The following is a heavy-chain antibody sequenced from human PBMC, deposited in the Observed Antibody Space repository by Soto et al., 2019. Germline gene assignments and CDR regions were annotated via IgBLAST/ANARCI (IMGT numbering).Heavy chain of an antibody. CDR1: GFTFSSYD. J-gene: IGHJ6*02. CDR3: AREFNSNSGGHYYDCVGD. V-gene: IGHV3-13*01. Sequence: PGGSLRLSCAASGFTFSSYDMHWVRQVAGKGLEWVAAIGTVDDTYYLDSVKGRFTISRENAKNSLYLQMNSLRAGDTAVYYCAREFNSNSGGHYYDCVGDWGQGTTLTVSS. CDR2: IGTVDDT. D-gene: IGHD2-15*01.